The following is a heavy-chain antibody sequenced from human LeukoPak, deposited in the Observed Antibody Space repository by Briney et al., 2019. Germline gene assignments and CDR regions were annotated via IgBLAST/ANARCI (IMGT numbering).Heavy chain of an antibody. CDR1: GFTFSNFG. V-gene: IGHV3-30*03. CDR2: ISYDGTKK. CDR3: ARDRNYDFWSGYNRFDP. Sequence: GGSLRLSCAASGFTFSNFGMHWVRQAPGKGLEWVAVISYDGTKKFYADSVKGRFTMSRDNSKNTLYLQMNSLRAEDTAVYYCARDRNYDFWSGYNRFDPWGQGTLVTVSS. J-gene: IGHJ5*02. D-gene: IGHD3-3*01.